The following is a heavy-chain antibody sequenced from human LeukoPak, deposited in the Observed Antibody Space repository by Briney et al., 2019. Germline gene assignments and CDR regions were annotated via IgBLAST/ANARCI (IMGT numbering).Heavy chain of an antibody. CDR3: AGTYYYDSSGYRYAFDI. CDR2: IYPGDSDT. Sequence: GESLKISCKGSGYIFTSYWIGWVRQVPGKGLEWMGIIYPGDSDTRYSPSFQGQVTISADKSISTAYLQWSSLKASDTAMYYCAGTYYYDSSGYRYAFDIWGQGTMVTVSS. J-gene: IGHJ3*02. CDR1: GYIFTSYW. D-gene: IGHD3-22*01. V-gene: IGHV5-51*01.